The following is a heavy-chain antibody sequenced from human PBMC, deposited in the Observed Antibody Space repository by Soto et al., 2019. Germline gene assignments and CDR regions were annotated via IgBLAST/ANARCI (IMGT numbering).Heavy chain of an antibody. CDR3: ARDYILFD. Sequence: AASVKVSCKASGYTFTDHYMHWVRQGPGQGLEWMGWINPNSGDTNYAQKFQGRVTMTGDTSISTAYMELSRLRSDDTAVYYCARDYILFDWGQGALVTVSS. V-gene: IGHV1-2*02. J-gene: IGHJ4*02. CDR2: INPNSGDT. CDR1: GYTFTDHY. D-gene: IGHD3-9*01.